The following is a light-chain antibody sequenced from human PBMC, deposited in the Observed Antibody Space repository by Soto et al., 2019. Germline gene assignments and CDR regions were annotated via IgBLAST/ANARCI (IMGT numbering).Light chain of an antibody. Sequence: QSALTQPPSASGSPGQSVIISCTGNNNDIGHSSFISWYQQHPGKGPKLIIYEVSKRPSGVPDRFSGSKSVNTASLSVSGLQDEDEADYFCNAQADNGKHVFGTGTKLTVL. CDR3: NAQADNGKHV. J-gene: IGLJ1*01. CDR1: NNDIGHSSF. V-gene: IGLV2-8*01. CDR2: EVS.